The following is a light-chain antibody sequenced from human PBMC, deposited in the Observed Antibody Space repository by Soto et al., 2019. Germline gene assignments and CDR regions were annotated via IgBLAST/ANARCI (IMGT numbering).Light chain of an antibody. CDR1: QSISSW. Sequence: DIQMTQSPSTLSASVGGRVTIPCRASQSISSWLAWYQQKPGKAPKLLIYKASSLESGVPSRFSGSGSGTEFTLTISSLQPDDFATYYCQQYNSYSTFGQGTKVDI. CDR2: KAS. V-gene: IGKV1-5*03. J-gene: IGKJ1*01. CDR3: QQYNSYST.